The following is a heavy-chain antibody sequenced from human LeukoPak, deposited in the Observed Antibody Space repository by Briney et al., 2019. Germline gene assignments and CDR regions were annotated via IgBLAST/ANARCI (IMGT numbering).Heavy chain of an antibody. J-gene: IGHJ6*02. D-gene: IGHD3-9*01. Sequence: GGSLRVSCAGSGFTFSSYSMSWVGPAPGERLEWVSYISSSSTIYYAESVQGRSTISRDNAKNSLYLQMTSVRAEETAVYYCARIDILTGYGVTPFYYGMEVWGQGTTVTVSS. CDR1: GFTFSSYS. V-gene: IGHV3-48*01. CDR3: ARIDILTGYGVTPFYYGMEV. CDR2: ISSSSTI.